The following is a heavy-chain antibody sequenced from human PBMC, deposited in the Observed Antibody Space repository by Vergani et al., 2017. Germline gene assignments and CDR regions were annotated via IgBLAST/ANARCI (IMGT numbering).Heavy chain of an antibody. CDR2: INPNSGGT. D-gene: IGHD3-9*01. Sequence: QVQLVQSGAEVEKPGASVKVSCKASGYTFTGYYMHWVRPAPGQGRQWMGRINPNSGGTNYAQKFQGRVTMTRDTSIRTAYMELSRLRSDDTAVYYCARYDYCNIMTGYPKYTFDYWGQGTLVTVSS. V-gene: IGHV1-2*02. CDR3: ARYDYCNIMTGYPKYTFDY. CDR1: GYTFTGYY. J-gene: IGHJ4*02.